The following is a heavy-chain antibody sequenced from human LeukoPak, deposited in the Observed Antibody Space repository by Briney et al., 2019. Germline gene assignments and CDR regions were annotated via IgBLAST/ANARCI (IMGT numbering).Heavy chain of an antibody. Sequence: GGSLRLSCAASGFTFSSYAMHWVRQAPGEGLEGVSVISYDGSNKYYADSVKGRCTISRDNSKNTVYLQMNSLRVDDTAVYYCARTDKTGTAGSAFDNWGQGTEVTVSS. CDR1: GFTFSSYA. CDR2: ISYDGSNK. J-gene: IGHJ3*02. V-gene: IGHV3-30-3*01. CDR3: ARTDKTGTAGSAFDN. D-gene: IGHD1-1*01.